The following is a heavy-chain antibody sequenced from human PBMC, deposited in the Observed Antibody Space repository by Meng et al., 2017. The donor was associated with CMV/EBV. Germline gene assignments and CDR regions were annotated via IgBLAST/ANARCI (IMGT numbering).Heavy chain of an antibody. J-gene: IGHJ3*01. CDR1: GLTFSSYA. CDR2: IYSGGSST. V-gene: IGHV3-23*03. Sequence: GESLKISCAASGLTFSSYAMSWVRQAPGKGLEWVSVIYSGGSSTYYADSVKGRFTISRDNSKNTLYLQMNSLRAEDTAVYYCAKLTEQWLVRWGQGTMVTVSS. D-gene: IGHD6-19*01. CDR3: AKLTEQWLVR.